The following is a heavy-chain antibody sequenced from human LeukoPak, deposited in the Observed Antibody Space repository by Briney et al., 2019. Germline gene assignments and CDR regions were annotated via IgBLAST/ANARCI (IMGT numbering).Heavy chain of an antibody. CDR2: IYYSGST. J-gene: IGHJ6*03. D-gene: IGHD1-26*01. CDR3: ARGKWAYYYYYMDV. CDR1: GGPISSYY. Sequence: SETLSLTCTVSGGPISSYYWSWIRQPPGKGLEWIGYIYYSGSTNYNPSLKSRVTISVDTSKNQFSLKLSSVTAADTAVYYCARGKWAYYYYYMDVWGKGTTVTISS. V-gene: IGHV4-59*01.